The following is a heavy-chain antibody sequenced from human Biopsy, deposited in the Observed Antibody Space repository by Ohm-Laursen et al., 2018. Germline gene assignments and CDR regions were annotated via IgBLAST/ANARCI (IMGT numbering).Heavy chain of an antibody. V-gene: IGHV4-59*01. CDR2: INHSGHT. Sequence: TLSLTCTVSSASINLYYWGWIRQSPGKGLEWIGYINHSGHTNYNPSLKSRLTMSVDTSKNQFSLKLTSVTAADTAVYYCARDRIAYGTATSCDNFGLDVWGQGTTVTVSS. D-gene: IGHD2-2*01. CDR3: ARDRIAYGTATSCDNFGLDV. J-gene: IGHJ6*02. CDR1: SASINLYY.